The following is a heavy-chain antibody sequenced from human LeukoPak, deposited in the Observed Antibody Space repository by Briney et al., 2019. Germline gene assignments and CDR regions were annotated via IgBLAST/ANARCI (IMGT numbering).Heavy chain of an antibody. D-gene: IGHD2-15*01. V-gene: IGHV3-74*03. Sequence: PGGSLRLSCAASGFTFSSHWMHWVRQPPGKGRVWVSHINSDGSSTTYAGSVKGRFTISRDNAKNTLYLQMNSLRAEDTAVYYCARGLEYCSGGSCYWYFDLWGRGTLVTVSS. CDR3: ARGLEYCSGGSCYWYFDL. CDR1: GFTFSSHW. CDR2: INSDGSST. J-gene: IGHJ2*01.